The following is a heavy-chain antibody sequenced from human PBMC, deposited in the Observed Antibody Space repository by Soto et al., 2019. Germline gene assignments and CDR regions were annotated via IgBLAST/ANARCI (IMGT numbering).Heavy chain of an antibody. CDR1: GGSISSSTYY. D-gene: IGHD4-17*01. CDR2: VYYGGST. J-gene: IGHJ4*02. V-gene: IGHV4-39*01. CDR3: AVTVTAGDY. Sequence: QLQLQESGPGLVKPSETLSLTCTVSGGSISSSTYYWGWVRQPPGKGLEWIGSVYYGGSTYYNPSLKSRVTISVDASKNQFSLTLRSVTAADTAVYYCAVTVTAGDYWGQGTLVTVSS.